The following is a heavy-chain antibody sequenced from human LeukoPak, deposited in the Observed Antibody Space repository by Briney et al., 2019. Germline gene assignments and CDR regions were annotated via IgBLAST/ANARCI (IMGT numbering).Heavy chain of an antibody. CDR1: GGIFSSYA. V-gene: IGHV1-69*04. J-gene: IGHJ4*02. D-gene: IGHD3-9*01. CDR2: IIPILGIA. CDR3: ARGSAGYYSFDY. Sequence: SVPVTFQASGGIFSSYAISWVRPAAGQGVAWMGRIIPILGIANYAKKFQGRVTITADKSTSTAYMELSSLRSEDTAVYYCARGSAGYYSFDYWGQGTLVTVSS.